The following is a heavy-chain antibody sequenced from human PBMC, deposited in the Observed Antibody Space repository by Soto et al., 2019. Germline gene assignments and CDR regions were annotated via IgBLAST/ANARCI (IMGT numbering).Heavy chain of an antibody. CDR2: IDPRDSYT. CDR1: GYSFTKNW. Sequence: PGESLKISWKGSGYSFTKNWISWVRQMPGKGLEWMGRIDPRDSYTNYSPSFEGHVTISVDKSDNTSYLQWNTLKASDSAMYFCPRSFFLPNSCYNGYFDYWGRGTLVTVSS. J-gene: IGHJ4*01. D-gene: IGHD2-2*02. CDR3: PRSFFLPNSCYNGYFDY. V-gene: IGHV5-10-1*01.